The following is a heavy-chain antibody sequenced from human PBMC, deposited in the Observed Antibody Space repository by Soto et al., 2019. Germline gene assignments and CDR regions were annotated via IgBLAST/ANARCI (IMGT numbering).Heavy chain of an antibody. D-gene: IGHD6-6*01. CDR1: GFTFSSYA. V-gene: IGHV3-30-3*01. CDR2: ISYDGSNK. Sequence: GGSLRLSCAASGFTFSSYAMHWVRQAPGKGLEWVAVISYDGSNKYYADSVKGRFTISRDNSKNTLYLQMNSLRAEDTAVYYCARSGLMSSSSSHAYYYYGMDVWGQGTTVTVSS. CDR3: ARSGLMSSSSSHAYYYYGMDV. J-gene: IGHJ6*02.